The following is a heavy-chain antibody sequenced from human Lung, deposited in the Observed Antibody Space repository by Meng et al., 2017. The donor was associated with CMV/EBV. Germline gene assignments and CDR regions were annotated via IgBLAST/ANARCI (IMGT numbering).Heavy chain of an antibody. CDR3: ARGILPQRGSTVPTPDY. J-gene: IGHJ4*02. CDR2: INPSGST. CDR1: GGSFSGYY. D-gene: IGHD4-11*01. V-gene: IGHV4-34*01. Sequence: SETLSLXXAVYGGSFSGYYWSWIRQPPGKGLEWIGEINPSGSTNYNPSLKSRVTISVDTSKNQFSLRLSSVTAAGTALYYCARGILPQRGSTVPTPDYWGQGXLVTVSS.